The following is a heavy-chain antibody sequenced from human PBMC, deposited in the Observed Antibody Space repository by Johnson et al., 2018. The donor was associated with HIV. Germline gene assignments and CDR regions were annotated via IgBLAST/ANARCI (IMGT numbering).Heavy chain of an antibody. CDR2: INSDGSST. J-gene: IGHJ3*02. CDR3: ANRLTCANSLDAFDI. D-gene: IGHD3-16*01. Sequence: EVQLVESGGNLVQPGGSLRLSCAASGFTFDDYAMHWVRQAPGKGLEWVSRINSDGSSTSYADSVKGRFTISRDNAKNTLYLQMNSLRAEDTAVSYCANRLTCANSLDAFDIWGQGTMVTVSS. V-gene: IGHV3-74*02. CDR1: GFTFDDYA.